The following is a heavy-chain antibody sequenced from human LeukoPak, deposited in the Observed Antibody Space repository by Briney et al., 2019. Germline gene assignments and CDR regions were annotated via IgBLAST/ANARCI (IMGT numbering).Heavy chain of an antibody. CDR3: VRGRGSYGWFDP. CDR1: GFTSSSYW. J-gene: IGHJ5*02. CDR2: ISGDGTAR. Sequence: SGGSLRLSCAAFGFTSSSYWMHWVRQVPGKGLVWVSRISGDGTARNYADSVKGRFTISRDDAKNTVDLQMNSLRGEDTAVYYCVRGRGSYGWFDPWGQGTLVTVSS. V-gene: IGHV3-74*01. D-gene: IGHD3-10*01.